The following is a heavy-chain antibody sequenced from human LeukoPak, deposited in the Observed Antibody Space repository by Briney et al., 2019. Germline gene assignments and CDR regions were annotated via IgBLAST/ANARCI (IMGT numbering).Heavy chain of an antibody. CDR2: IYYSGST. Sequence: SETLSLTCTVSGGSISSYYWSWIRQPPGKGLEWIGYIYYSGSTNYNPSLKSRVTISVDTSKNQFSLKLSSVTAADTAVYYCARDGGYSSGWSDAFDIWGQGTMVTVSS. J-gene: IGHJ3*02. CDR3: ARDGGYSSGWSDAFDI. D-gene: IGHD6-19*01. CDR1: GGSISSYY. V-gene: IGHV4-59*01.